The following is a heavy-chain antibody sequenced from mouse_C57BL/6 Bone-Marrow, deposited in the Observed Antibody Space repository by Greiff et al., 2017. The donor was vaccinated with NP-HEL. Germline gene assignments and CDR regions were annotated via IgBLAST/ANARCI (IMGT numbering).Heavy chain of an antibody. D-gene: IGHD2-4*01. V-gene: IGHV1-19*01. CDR2: INPYNGGT. J-gene: IGHJ2*01. CDR3: ASPMITTRYYFDY. CDR1: GYTFTDYY. Sequence: EVQLQQSGPVLVKPGASVKMSCKASGYTFTDYYMNWVKQSHGKSLEWIGVINPYNGGTSYNQQFKGKATLTVDKSSSTAYMELNSLTSEDSAVYYCASPMITTRYYFDYWGQGTTLTVSS.